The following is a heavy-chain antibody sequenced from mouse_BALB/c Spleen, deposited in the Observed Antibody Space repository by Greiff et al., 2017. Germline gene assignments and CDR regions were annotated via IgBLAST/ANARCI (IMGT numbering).Heavy chain of an antibody. V-gene: IGHV5-9-4*01. J-gene: IGHJ2*01. Sequence: EVKLVESGGGLVKPGGSLKLSCAASGFTFSSYAMSWVRQSPEKRLEWVAEISSGGSYTYYPDTVTGRFTISRDNAKNTLYLEMSSLRSEDTAMYYCARSTMTSFLDYWGQGTTLTVSS. CDR2: ISSGGSYT. CDR1: GFTFSSYA. CDR3: ARSTMTSFLDY. D-gene: IGHD2-4*01.